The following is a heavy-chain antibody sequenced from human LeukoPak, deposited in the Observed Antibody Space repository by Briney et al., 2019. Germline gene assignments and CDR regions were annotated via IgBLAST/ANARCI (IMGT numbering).Heavy chain of an antibody. CDR2: ISGSGGST. CDR1: GFTFSSYA. CDR3: ARDHGSHYYGMDV. Sequence: QPGGSLRLSCAASGFTFSSYAMSWVRQAPGKGLEWVSAISGSGGSTYYADSVKGRFTISRDNSKNTLYLQMNSLRAEDAAVYYCARDHGSHYYGMDVWGQGTTVTVSS. J-gene: IGHJ6*02. V-gene: IGHV3-23*01.